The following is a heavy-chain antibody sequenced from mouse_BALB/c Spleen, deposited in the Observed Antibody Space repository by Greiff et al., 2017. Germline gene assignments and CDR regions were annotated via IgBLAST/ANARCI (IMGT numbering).Heavy chain of an antibody. J-gene: IGHJ4*01. Sequence: EVKLMESGGGLVQPGGSLKLSCAASGFDFSRYWMSWVRQAPGKGLEWIGEINPDSSTINYTPSLKDKFIISRDNAKNTLYLQMSKVRSEDTALYYCARPADALAMDYWGQGTSVTVSS. CDR2: INPDSSTI. CDR1: GFDFSRYW. D-gene: IGHD2-3*01. V-gene: IGHV4-1*02. CDR3: ARPADALAMDY.